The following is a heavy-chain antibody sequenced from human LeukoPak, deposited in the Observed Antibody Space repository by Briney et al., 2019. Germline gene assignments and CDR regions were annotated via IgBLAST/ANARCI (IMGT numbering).Heavy chain of an antibody. D-gene: IGHD6-19*01. CDR1: GGTFSSYA. CDR2: IIPIFGTA. V-gene: IGHV1-69*05. J-gene: IGHJ4*02. Sequence: GASVKVSCKAYGGTFSSYAISWVRQAPGQGLEWMGGIIPIFGTANYAQKFQGRVTMTTDTSTSTAYMELRSLRSDDTAVYYCAIHSSGWPRGYYFDYWGQGTLVTVSS. CDR3: AIHSSGWPRGYYFDY.